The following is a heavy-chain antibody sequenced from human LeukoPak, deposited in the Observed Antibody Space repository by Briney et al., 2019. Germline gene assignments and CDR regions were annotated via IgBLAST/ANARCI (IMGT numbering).Heavy chain of an antibody. J-gene: IGHJ3*02. CDR2: ISWNSGSI. D-gene: IGHD1-26*01. CDR3: TKSRGSPRAFDI. CDR1: GFTFDDYA. Sequence: GGSLRLSCAASGFTFDDYAMHWVRQAPGKGLEWVSGISWNSGSIGYADSVKGRFTISRDNAKNSLYLQMNSLRAEDTALYYWTKSRGSPRAFDIWGQVSMVNVSS. V-gene: IGHV3-9*01.